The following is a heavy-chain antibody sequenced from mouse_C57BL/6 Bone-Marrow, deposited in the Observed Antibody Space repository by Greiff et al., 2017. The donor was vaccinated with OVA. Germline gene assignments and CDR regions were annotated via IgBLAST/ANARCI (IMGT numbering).Heavy chain of an antibody. V-gene: IGHV1-42*01. Sequence: EVKLQESGPELVQPGASVKISCKASGYSFTGYYMNWVKQSPEKSLEWIGEINPSTGGTTYNQKFKAKATLTVDKSSSTAYMQLTSLTSEDSAVYYCARRETRGYWGQGTTLTVSS. CDR3: ARRETRGY. J-gene: IGHJ2*01. CDR1: GYSFTGYY. CDR2: INPSTGGT.